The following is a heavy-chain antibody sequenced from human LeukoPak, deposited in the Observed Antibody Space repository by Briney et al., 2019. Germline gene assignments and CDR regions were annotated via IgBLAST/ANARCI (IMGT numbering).Heavy chain of an antibody. CDR3: ARALGSYGPYYYYYMDV. CDR2: INPNSGGT. CDR1: GYTFTGYY. Sequence: ASVKVSCKASGYTFTGYYMHWVRQAPGQGLEWMGWINPNSGGTNYAQKFQGRATMTRDTSISTAYMELSRLRSDDTAVYYCARALGSYGPYYYYYMDVWGKGTTVTVSS. J-gene: IGHJ6*03. V-gene: IGHV1-2*02. D-gene: IGHD3-16*01.